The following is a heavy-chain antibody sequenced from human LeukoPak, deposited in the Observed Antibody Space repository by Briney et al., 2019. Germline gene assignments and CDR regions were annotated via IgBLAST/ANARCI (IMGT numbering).Heavy chain of an antibody. J-gene: IGHJ4*02. CDR3: ARKTSGGASPFDY. Sequence: GGSLRLSCAASGFTFSSYSMNWVRQAPGKGLEWVSSISSSSSYIYYADSVKGRFTISRDNAENSLYLQMNSLRAEDTAVYYCARKTSGGASPFDYWGQGTLATVPS. V-gene: IGHV3-21*01. D-gene: IGHD1-26*01. CDR1: GFTFSSYS. CDR2: ISSSSSYI.